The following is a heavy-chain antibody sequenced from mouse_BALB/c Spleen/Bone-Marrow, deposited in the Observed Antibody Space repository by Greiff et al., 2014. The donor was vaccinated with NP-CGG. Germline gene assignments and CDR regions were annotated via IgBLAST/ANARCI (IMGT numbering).Heavy chain of an antibody. D-gene: IGHD2-2*01. CDR1: GYTFTSYW. CDR2: IDPSTGRA. V-gene: IGHV1S81*02. Sequence: QVQLQQSGAELAKPGASVKLSCKASGYTFTSYWMHWVKQRPGQGLEWIGEIDPSTGRADYNKKFKSQATLTVDKSSSTAYMHLSSLTSEDSAVYYCAGINGYDYWGQGTTLTVSS. CDR3: AGINGYDY. J-gene: IGHJ2*01.